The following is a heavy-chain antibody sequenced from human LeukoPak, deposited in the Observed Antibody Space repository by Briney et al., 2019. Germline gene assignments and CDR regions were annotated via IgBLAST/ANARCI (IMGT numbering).Heavy chain of an antibody. CDR2: IYTSGST. V-gene: IGHV4-61*02. Sequence: SQTLSLTCTVCGGSISSGSYYWSWIRQPAGKGLEWIGRIYTSGSTNYSPSLKSRVTISVDTSNNQFSLKLSSVTAADTAVYFCARSYYYGSGSYSFDYWGQGTLVPVSS. CDR3: ARSYYYGSGSYSFDY. J-gene: IGHJ4*02. D-gene: IGHD3-10*01. CDR1: GGSISSGSYY.